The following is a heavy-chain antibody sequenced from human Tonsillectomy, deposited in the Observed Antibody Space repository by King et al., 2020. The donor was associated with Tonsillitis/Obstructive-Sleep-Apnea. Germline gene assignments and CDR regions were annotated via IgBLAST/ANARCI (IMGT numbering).Heavy chain of an antibody. CDR3: ASHQEVVVVATTGRSVAGYFDY. J-gene: IGHJ4*02. Sequence: VQLQQWGAGLLKPSETLFLTCAVYGGSFSGYYWSWIRQPPGKGLEWIGEINHSGSTNYNPSLKSRGTISVDTSKNQFSLKLSSVTAADTAVYYCASHQEVVVVATTGRSVAGYFDYWGQGTLVTVSS. V-gene: IGHV4-34*01. CDR1: GGSFSGYY. CDR2: INHSGST. D-gene: IGHD2-15*01.